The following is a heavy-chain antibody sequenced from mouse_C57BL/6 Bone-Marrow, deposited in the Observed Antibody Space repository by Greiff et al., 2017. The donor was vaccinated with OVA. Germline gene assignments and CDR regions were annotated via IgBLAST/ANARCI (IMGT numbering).Heavy chain of an antibody. CDR2: ISYDGSN. CDR1: GYSITSGYY. V-gene: IGHV3-6*01. J-gene: IGHJ2*01. D-gene: IGHD2-3*01. CDR3: AREDGYYGYFDY. Sequence: EVKLEESGPGLVKPSQSLSLTCSVTGYSITSGYYWNWIRQFPGNKLEWMGYISYDGSNNYNPSLKNRISITRDTSKNQFFLKLNSVTTEDTATYYCAREDGYYGYFDYWGQGTTLTVSS.